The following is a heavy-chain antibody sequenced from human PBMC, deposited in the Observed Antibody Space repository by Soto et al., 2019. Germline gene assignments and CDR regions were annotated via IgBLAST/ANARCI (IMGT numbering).Heavy chain of an antibody. Sequence: GGSLRLSCAASGFTFSSYAMSWVRQAPGKGLEWVSAISGSGGSTYYADSVKGRFTISRDNSKNTLYLQMNSLRAEDTAVYYCAKDLAPLIAEGNAFDIWGQGTMLTVS. CDR2: ISGSGGST. D-gene: IGHD6-13*01. J-gene: IGHJ3*02. CDR3: AKDLAPLIAEGNAFDI. V-gene: IGHV3-23*01. CDR1: GFTFSSYA.